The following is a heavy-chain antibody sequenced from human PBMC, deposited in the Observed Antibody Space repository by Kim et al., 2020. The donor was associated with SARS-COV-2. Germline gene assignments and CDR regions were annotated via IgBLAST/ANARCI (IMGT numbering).Heavy chain of an antibody. CDR1: GFTFSSYS. CDR3: ARGVNLGRYCSGGSCYVDY. D-gene: IGHD2-15*01. J-gene: IGHJ4*02. CDR2: ISSSSSYI. Sequence: GWSLRLSCAASGFTFSSYSMNWVRQAPGKGLEWVSSISSSSSYIYYADSVKGRFTISRDNAKNSLYLQMNSLRAEDTAVYYCARGVNLGRYCSGGSCYVDYWGQGTLVTVSS. V-gene: IGHV3-21*01.